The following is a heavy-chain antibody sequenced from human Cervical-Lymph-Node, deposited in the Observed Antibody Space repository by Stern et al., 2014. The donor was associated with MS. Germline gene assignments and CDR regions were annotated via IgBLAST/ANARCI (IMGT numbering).Heavy chain of an antibody. V-gene: IGHV3-9*01. Sequence: EVHLVESGGGLVQPGRSLRLSCAASGFTFDDYAMHWVRQAPGKGLEWVSGINWNSETNGYADSVKGRFPISRNNAKNSLYLQMNSLRAEDTALYYCARVVAGIAVSGSYFDYWGQGTLVTVSS. D-gene: IGHD6-19*01. J-gene: IGHJ4*02. CDR2: INWNSETN. CDR1: GFTFDDYA. CDR3: ARVVAGIAVSGSYFDY.